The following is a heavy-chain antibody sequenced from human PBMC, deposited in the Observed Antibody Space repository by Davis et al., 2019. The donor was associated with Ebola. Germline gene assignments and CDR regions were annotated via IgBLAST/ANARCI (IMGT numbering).Heavy chain of an antibody. CDR2: ISSSSSYI. D-gene: IGHD3-22*01. CDR3: ARAGDYYDSSGHDY. Sequence: GGSLRLSCAASGFTFSSYSMNWVRQAPGKGLEWASSISSSSSYIYYADSVKGRFTISRDNAKNSLYLQMNSLRAEDTAVYYCARAGDYYDSSGHDYWGQGTLVTVSS. J-gene: IGHJ4*02. V-gene: IGHV3-21*01. CDR1: GFTFSSYS.